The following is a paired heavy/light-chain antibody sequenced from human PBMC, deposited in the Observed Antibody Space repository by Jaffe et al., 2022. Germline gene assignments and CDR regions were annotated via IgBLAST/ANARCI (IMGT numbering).Heavy chain of an antibody. CDR3: ARSSRGTWDY. CDR1: GFTFSDHY. J-gene: IGHJ4*01. D-gene: IGHD1-1*01. CDR2: IKHKPHNYAT. Sequence: EVQLVESGGGLVQPGGSLRLSCAASGFTFSDHYMDWVRQAPGKGLEWVGRIKHKPHNYATEYAASVKGRFIISRDDSANSLYLQMSSLKTEDTALYYCARSSRGTWDYWGQGALVTVSS. V-gene: IGHV3-72*01.
Light chain of an antibody. CDR1: QSLLHSNGYNY. CDR3: LQDLQSPFT. Sequence: DIVMTQSPLSLPVTPGEPASISCRSSQSLLHSNGYNYLDWYLQKPGQSPQLLIYSGSNRASGVPDRFSGSGSGTDFTLKISRVEAEDVGVYYCLQDLQSPFTFGGGTKVEIK. CDR2: SGS. J-gene: IGKJ4*01. V-gene: IGKV2-28*01.